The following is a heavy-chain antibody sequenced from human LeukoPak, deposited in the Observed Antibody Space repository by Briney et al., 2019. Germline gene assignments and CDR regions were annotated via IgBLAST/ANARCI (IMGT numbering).Heavy chain of an antibody. J-gene: IGHJ4*02. D-gene: IGHD5-18*01. CDR2: INPSGGST. Sequence: GASVKVSCKASGYTSTSYYIHWVRQAPEQGLEWMGIINPSGGSTSYAQKFQGRVTMTRDTSTSTVYMELSSLRSEDTAVYYCASSGYSYGYHYWGQGTLVTVSS. CDR3: ASSGYSYGYHY. V-gene: IGHV1-46*01. CDR1: GYTSTSYY.